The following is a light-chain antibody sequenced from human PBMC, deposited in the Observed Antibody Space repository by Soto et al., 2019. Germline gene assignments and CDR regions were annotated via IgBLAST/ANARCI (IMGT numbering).Light chain of an antibody. V-gene: IGKV3-11*01. CDR2: DAS. CDR1: QSVTNS. CDR3: QQHTNWPLT. J-gene: IGKJ4*01. Sequence: EIVFTQSPSTLSLSLRERSTLSCRASQSVTNSLAWYQQKPGQAPRLLVYDASNRATGIPDRFSGSGSGTDFTLTISSLEPEDFAVYYCQQHTNWPLTFGGGTKVDIK.